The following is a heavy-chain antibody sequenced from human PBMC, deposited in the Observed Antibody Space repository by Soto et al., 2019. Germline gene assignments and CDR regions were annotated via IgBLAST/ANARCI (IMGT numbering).Heavy chain of an antibody. D-gene: IGHD2-15*01. Sequence: QLQLQESGSGLVKPSQTLSLTCAVSGGSISSGGYSWSWIRQPPGKGLEWIGYIYHSGSTYYNPSLKSRVTISVDRSKNQFSLKLSSVTAADTAVYYCARGGPREAVVAAIWYFDLWGRGTLVTVSS. CDR1: GGSISSGGYS. J-gene: IGHJ2*01. CDR3: ARGGPREAVVAAIWYFDL. V-gene: IGHV4-30-2*01. CDR2: IYHSGST.